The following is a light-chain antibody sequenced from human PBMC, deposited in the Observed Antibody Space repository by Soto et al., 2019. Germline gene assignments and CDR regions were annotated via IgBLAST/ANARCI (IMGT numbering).Light chain of an antibody. V-gene: IGKV3-20*01. Sequence: EIVLTQSPGTLSLSPGERATLSCRASQSVSSSYLAWYQQKPGKAPRLLIYGESSRATGIPDRFSGSGSGTDFTLTISRLEAEDFAVYYCQQYEAFGQGTRLEIK. CDR1: QSVSSSY. CDR2: GES. CDR3: QQYEA. J-gene: IGKJ5*01.